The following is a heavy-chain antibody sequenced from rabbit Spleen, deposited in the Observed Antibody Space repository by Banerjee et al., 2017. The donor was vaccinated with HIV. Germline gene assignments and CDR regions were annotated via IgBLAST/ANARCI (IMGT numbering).Heavy chain of an antibody. CDR3: ARDLVAVIGWNFNL. V-gene: IGHV1S40*01. CDR2: INIVTGKS. CDR1: GFSFNSNYY. J-gene: IGHJ4*01. Sequence: QSLEESGGDLVKPGASLTLTCTASGFSFNSNYYMCWVRQAPGKGLEWIACINIVTGKSVYASWAKGRFTMSRTSSTTVTLQMSSLTAADTATYFCARDLVAVIGWNFNLWGPGTLVTVS. D-gene: IGHD1-1*01.